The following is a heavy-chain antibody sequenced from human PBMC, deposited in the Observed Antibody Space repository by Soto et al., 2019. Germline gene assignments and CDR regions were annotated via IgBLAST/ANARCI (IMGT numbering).Heavy chain of an antibody. J-gene: IGHJ4*02. Sequence: QVQLVQSGAEVKEPGASVKISCKGSGYTFTNFYIHWVRQAPGQGLEWMGIVNPNGGSTNYAQNFKGRISISRDTSTSTVYMDQSSLRSEDTAVYYCARGLASCDYWGQGTLVTVSS. CDR1: GYTFTNFY. CDR2: VNPNGGST. CDR3: ARGLASCDY. V-gene: IGHV1-46*01. D-gene: IGHD6-6*01.